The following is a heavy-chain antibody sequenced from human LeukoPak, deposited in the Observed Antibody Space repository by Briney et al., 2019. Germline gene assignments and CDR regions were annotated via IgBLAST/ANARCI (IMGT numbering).Heavy chain of an antibody. V-gene: IGHV3-15*01. J-gene: IGHJ5*02. CDR1: GFTFSNAW. Sequence: AGGSVRLSCAGSGFTFSNAWMSWVRQAPGKGLEWVGRIKSKTDGGTTDYAAPVKGRFTISRDDSKNTLYLQMNSLKTEDTAVYYCTTTPVLLWFGESRTNWFDPWGQGTLVTVSS. D-gene: IGHD3-10*01. CDR2: IKSKTDGGTT. CDR3: TTTPVLLWFGESRTNWFDP.